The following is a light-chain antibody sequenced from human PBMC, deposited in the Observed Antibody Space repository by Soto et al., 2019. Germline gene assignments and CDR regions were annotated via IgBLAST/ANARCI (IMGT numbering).Light chain of an antibody. V-gene: IGKV1-39*01. CDR2: AAS. CDR3: QQGYSVPYT. Sequence: DVQMTQSPSSLSASVGDRVTMTCRASQSISTYLNWYQQKPGKAPKLLIYAASTLQSGVPSRFSGSGSGTDFTLNISSLQPEDFETYFCQQGYSVPYTFGQGTKVDIK. J-gene: IGKJ2*01. CDR1: QSISTY.